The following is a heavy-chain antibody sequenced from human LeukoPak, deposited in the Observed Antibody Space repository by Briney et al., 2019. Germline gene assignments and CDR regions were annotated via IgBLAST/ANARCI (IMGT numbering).Heavy chain of an antibody. CDR3: ARERSGSYYRWYFDL. Sequence: SETLSLTCTVSGGSISNYFWNWIRQSPGKRLEWIGFVYNGGSTNYNPSLKSRVTMSVDTSKNQFSLKMSYVTAADTAMYYCARERSGSYYRWYFDLWGRGTLVTVSS. J-gene: IGHJ2*01. CDR1: GGSISNYF. V-gene: IGHV4-59*01. CDR2: VYNGGST. D-gene: IGHD1-26*01.